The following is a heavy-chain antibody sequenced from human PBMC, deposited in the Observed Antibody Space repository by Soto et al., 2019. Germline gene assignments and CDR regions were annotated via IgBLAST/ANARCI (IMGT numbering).Heavy chain of an antibody. V-gene: IGHV1-18*01. J-gene: IGHJ4*02. CDR2: ISAYNGNT. CDR1: GYTFTSYG. D-gene: IGHD3-22*01. Sequence: ASVKVSCNASGYTFTSYGISRVRQAPGQGLEWMGWISAYNGNTNYAQKLQGRVTMTTDASTSTAYMELRSLRSDDTAVYYCARLRVVITRDPYFDYWGQGTLVTVSS. CDR3: ARLRVVITRDPYFDY.